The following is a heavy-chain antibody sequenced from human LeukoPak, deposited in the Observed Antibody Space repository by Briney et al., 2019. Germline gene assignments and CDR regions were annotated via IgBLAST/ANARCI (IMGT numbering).Heavy chain of an antibody. Sequence: SETLSLTCTVSGGSISSSSYYWGWIRQPPGKGLEWIGSIYYSGSTYYNPSLKSRVTISVDTSKNQFSLKLSSVTAADTAVYYCARQDYYDSNGYENNWFDPWGQGTLVTVSS. CDR3: ARQDYYDSNGYENNWFDP. J-gene: IGHJ5*02. CDR1: GGSISSSSYY. CDR2: IYYSGST. V-gene: IGHV4-39*01. D-gene: IGHD3-22*01.